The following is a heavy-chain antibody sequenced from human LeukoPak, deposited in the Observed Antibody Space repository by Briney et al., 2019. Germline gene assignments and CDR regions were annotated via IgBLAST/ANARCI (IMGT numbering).Heavy chain of an antibody. CDR3: ARGFYGDYLGINLNYFDY. Sequence: SVKVSCKASGGTFSSYAISWVRQAPGQGLEWMGGIIPIFGTANYAQKFQGRVTITADESTSTAYMELSSLRSEDTAVYYCARGFYGDYLGINLNYFDYWGQGTLVTVSS. D-gene: IGHD4-17*01. CDR2: IIPIFGTA. V-gene: IGHV1-69*13. J-gene: IGHJ4*02. CDR1: GGTFSSYA.